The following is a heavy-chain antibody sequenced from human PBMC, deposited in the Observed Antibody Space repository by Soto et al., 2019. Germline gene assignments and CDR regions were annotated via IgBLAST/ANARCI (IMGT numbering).Heavy chain of an antibody. CDR3: ARHPYSNLWYNWLDP. V-gene: IGHV4-39*01. J-gene: IGHJ5*02. CDR2: IYYSGST. CDR1: GDSISSGFYF. Sequence: QLQLQESGPGLVKPSETLSLTCTVSGDSISSGFYFWGWVRQPPGKGLEWIGTIYYSGSTYYTPSLKSRVTISVDTSQNQFSLSLSSVTAADTAMYYCARHPYSNLWYNWLDPWGQGTLVTVSS. D-gene: IGHD6-13*01.